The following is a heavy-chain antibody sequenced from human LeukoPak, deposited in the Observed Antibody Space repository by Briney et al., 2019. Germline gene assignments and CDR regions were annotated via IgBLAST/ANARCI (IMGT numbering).Heavy chain of an antibody. CDR1: GFTFSSYG. Sequence: GGSLRLSCAASGFTFSSYGMHWVRQAPGKGLEWVAFIRYDGSNKYYADSVKGRFTISRDNSKNTLYLQMNSLRAEDTAVYYCAKSHPVSSGWYDYYYMDVWGKGTTVTVSS. D-gene: IGHD6-19*01. CDR2: IRYDGSNK. V-gene: IGHV3-30*02. J-gene: IGHJ6*03. CDR3: AKSHPVSSGWYDYYYMDV.